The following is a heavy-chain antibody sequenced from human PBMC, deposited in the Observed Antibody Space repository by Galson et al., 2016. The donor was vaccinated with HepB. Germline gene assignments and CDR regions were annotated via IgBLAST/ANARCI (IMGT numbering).Heavy chain of an antibody. CDR2: ISGSGGGT. CDR1: GFTFTTFA. Sequence: SLRLSCAASGFTFTTFAMNWVRQAPGKGLEWVSAISGSGGGTFYADSVKGRFTISRDNSQNTLYLQMNSLSAEDTAVYYCARRAYSGWFFDYWGQGTLVTVSS. CDR3: ARRAYSGWFFDY. V-gene: IGHV3-23*01. D-gene: IGHD6-19*01. J-gene: IGHJ4*02.